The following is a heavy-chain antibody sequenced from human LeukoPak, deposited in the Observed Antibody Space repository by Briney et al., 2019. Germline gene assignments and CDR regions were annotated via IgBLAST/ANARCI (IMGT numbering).Heavy chain of an antibody. J-gene: IGHJ4*02. Sequence: GGSLRLSCAASGFTFNRNNMNWVRQAPGKGLEWVSYISSTSITMYYADSVKGRFTISRDNAKNSLYLQMNSLRADDTTVYYCARETILAVAGDFWGQGTLVTVSS. CDR1: GFTFNRNN. D-gene: IGHD6-19*01. CDR3: ARETILAVAGDF. CDR2: ISSTSITM. V-gene: IGHV3-48*01.